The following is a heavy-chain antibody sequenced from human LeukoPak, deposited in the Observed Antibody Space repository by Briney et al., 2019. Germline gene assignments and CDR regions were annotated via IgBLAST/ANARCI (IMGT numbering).Heavy chain of an antibody. CDR3: ARDPPLGSCRAISSSNLDY. J-gene: IGHJ4*02. CDR2: ISSGSSII. V-gene: IGHV3-21*01. Sequence: GGSLRLSXAASGFTFSRYNMNWVRQAPGKGVEGGSSISSGSSIIYYEDSVKGRFTISRDNAKNSLYLQMNSLSAEDAAVYYCARDPPLGSCRAISSSNLDYWGEGTLVTVSS. D-gene: IGHD2-15*01. CDR1: GFTFSRYN.